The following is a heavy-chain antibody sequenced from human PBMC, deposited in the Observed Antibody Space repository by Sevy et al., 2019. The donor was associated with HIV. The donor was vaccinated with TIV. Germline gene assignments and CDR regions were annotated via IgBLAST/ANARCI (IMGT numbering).Heavy chain of an antibody. Sequence: ASVKVSCMASGYTFSRSVITWVRQAPGQGLEWMGWISTYNGKTNYVQKFQDRVTMTTDTSTNTAYMELRSLRSDDTAIYFCARGRGIAVAGGGYYSDYWGQGSLVTVSS. D-gene: IGHD6-19*01. CDR3: ARGRGIAVAGGGYYSDY. V-gene: IGHV1-18*04. CDR2: ISTYNGKT. CDR1: GYTFSRSV. J-gene: IGHJ4*02.